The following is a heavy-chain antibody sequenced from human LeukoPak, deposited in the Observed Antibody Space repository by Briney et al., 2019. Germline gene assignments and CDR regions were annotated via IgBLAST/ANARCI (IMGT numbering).Heavy chain of an antibody. J-gene: IGHJ4*02. CDR2: ISGSGGST. CDR3: AKDWYYYDSSGYSH. D-gene: IGHD3-22*01. CDR1: GFTFSSYA. Sequence: PGGSLRLSCAASGFTFSSYAMSWVRQAPGRGLEWVSAISGSGGSTYYADSVKGRFTISRDNSRNTLYLQMNSLRAEDTSVYYCAKDWYYYDSSGYSHWGQGTLVTVSS. V-gene: IGHV3-23*01.